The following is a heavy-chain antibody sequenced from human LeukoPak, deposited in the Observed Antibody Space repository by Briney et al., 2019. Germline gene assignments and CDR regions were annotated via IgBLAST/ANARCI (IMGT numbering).Heavy chain of an antibody. J-gene: IGHJ4*02. CDR2: INGDNGNT. D-gene: IGHD1-26*01. Sequence: ASVKVSCKASGYTITSYAIHWVRQAPGQRLEWMGWINGDNGNTKYSQNFQGRVTFISNTSATTAFMELGSLRSEDAAVYYCARDSGSGSNDYWGQGTLVTVSS. CDR1: GYTITSYA. CDR3: ARDSGSGSNDY. V-gene: IGHV1-3*01.